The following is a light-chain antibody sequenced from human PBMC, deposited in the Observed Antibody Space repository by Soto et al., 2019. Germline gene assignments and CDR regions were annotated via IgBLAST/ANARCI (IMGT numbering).Light chain of an antibody. CDR2: AAS. Sequence: DIQMTQSPSSLSASVGDRVTITCRASQGITYYLAWYQQKPGKVPKLLIYAASTLQSGVPSRFSGGGSGADFTLTISSLQPEDVATYYCQYYNSAPLTFGGGTKVEIQ. J-gene: IGKJ4*01. CDR1: QGITYY. CDR3: QYYNSAPLT. V-gene: IGKV1-27*01.